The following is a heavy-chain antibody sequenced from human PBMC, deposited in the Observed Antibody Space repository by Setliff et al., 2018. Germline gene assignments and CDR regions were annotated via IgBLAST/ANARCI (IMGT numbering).Heavy chain of an antibody. V-gene: IGHV3-30*04. CDR2: ISYDGSNK. Sequence: GGSLRLSCAASGFTFSSYAMHWVRQAPGKGLEWVAVISYDGSNKYYADSVKGRFTISRDNSKNTIYLQMNSLRADDTAVYYCARDATYYYDTSGHYSDYFDYWAQGTLVTVSS. CDR1: GFTFSSYA. D-gene: IGHD3-22*01. CDR3: ARDATYYYDTSGHYSDYFDY. J-gene: IGHJ4*02.